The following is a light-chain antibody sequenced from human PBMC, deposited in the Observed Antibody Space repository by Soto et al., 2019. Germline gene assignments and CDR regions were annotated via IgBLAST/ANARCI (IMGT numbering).Light chain of an antibody. CDR1: QSINGW. CDR3: QQFGDLTFI. CDR2: DAS. Sequence: DIQLTQSPSTLSASVGDRVTITCRASQSINGWLAWYQQKPGQAPNLLIYDASGLEVGVPSRFSGSGSGTHFTLTISGLQPEDIATYYCQQFGDLTFIFGQGTRLEI. J-gene: IGKJ5*01. V-gene: IGKV1-33*01.